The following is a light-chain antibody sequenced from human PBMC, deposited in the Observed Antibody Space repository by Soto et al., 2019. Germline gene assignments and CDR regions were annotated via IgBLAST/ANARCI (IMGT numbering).Light chain of an antibody. J-gene: IGLJ3*02. Sequence: QSVLTQPPSVSGAPGQRVTISCTGGSSNIGAGYDVHWYRQFPGTAPKLLVYGNNNRPSGISDRFSASKSGSSASLAITGLQAEDEADYYCQSYDTSLRAWVFGGGTKPPS. V-gene: IGLV1-40*01. CDR2: GNN. CDR1: SSNIGAGYD. CDR3: QSYDTSLRAWV.